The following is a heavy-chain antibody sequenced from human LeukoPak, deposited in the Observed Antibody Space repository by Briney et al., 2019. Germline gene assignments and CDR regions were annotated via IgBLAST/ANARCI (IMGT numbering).Heavy chain of an antibody. V-gene: IGHV3-48*03. Sequence: GGSLRLSCAASGFTFSSYDMNWVRRAPGKGVEWGSYISRSGSTIYYADSVKGRFTISRDNAKDSLHLQMNSLRDEDSAVYYCARDQGIFDYWGQGTLVTVSS. CDR3: ARDQGIFDY. J-gene: IGHJ4*02. CDR2: ISRSGSTI. CDR1: GFTFSSYD.